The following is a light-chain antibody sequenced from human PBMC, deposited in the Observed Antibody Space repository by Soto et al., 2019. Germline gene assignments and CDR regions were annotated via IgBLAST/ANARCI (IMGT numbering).Light chain of an antibody. CDR3: QHYNSYPEA. J-gene: IGKJ1*01. V-gene: IGKV1-5*03. CDR2: KAS. CDR1: QTISSW. Sequence: DIEMTQSPSTLSGSVGDRVTISCRASQTISSWLAWYQQKPGKAPKLLIYKASTLKSGVPSRFRGSGSGTDFTLTISSLQPDDFATYYCQHYNSYPEAFGQGTKVDIK.